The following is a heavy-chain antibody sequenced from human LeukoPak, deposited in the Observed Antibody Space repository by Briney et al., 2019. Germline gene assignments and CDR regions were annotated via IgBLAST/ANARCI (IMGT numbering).Heavy chain of an antibody. CDR3: ARDGGRLRPFDY. J-gene: IGHJ4*02. CDR1: GGSISSYY. V-gene: IGHV4-59*01. CDR2: IYYSGST. Sequence: PSETLSLTCTVSGGSISSYYWSWIRQPPGKGLEWIGYIYYSGSTNYNPSLKSRVTISVDASKNQFSLKLSSVTAADTAVYYCARDGGRLRPFDYWGQGTLVTVSS. D-gene: IGHD4-17*01.